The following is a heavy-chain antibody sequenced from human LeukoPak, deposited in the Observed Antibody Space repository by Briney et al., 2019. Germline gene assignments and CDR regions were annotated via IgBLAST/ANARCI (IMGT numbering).Heavy chain of an antibody. CDR3: ARKTRSIAARGAFDI. CDR2: ISGSGGTA. V-gene: IGHV3-23*01. D-gene: IGHD6-6*01. J-gene: IGHJ3*02. CDR1: GFTFSNNA. Sequence: GGSLRLSCAASGFTFSNNAMNWVRQAPGKGLEWVSAISGSGGTAYYADSVKGRFTISRDNSKNTLYLQMNSLRAEDTAVYYCARKTRSIAARGAFDIWGQGTMVTVSS.